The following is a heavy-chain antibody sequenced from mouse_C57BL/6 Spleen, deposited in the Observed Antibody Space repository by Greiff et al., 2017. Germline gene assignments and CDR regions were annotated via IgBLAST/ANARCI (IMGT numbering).Heavy chain of an antibody. Sequence: EVQLQQSGAELVKPGASVKLSCTASGFNIKDYYMHWVKQRTEQGLEWIGRIDPEDGENKYAPKFQGKATITADTSSNTSYLEHSSLTSEDTAVFYCAGGSIDYWGQGTTLTFSS. J-gene: IGHJ2*01. D-gene: IGHD1-1*01. CDR1: GFNIKDYY. CDR3: AGGSIDY. V-gene: IGHV14-2*01. CDR2: IDPEDGEN.